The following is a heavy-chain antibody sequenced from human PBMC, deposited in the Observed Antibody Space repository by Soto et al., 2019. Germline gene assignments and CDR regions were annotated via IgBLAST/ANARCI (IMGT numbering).Heavy chain of an antibody. J-gene: IGHJ4*02. D-gene: IGHD3-3*01. Sequence: TGGSLRLSCGASGFTLRGSIIHWVRKASGKGLEWVGRIRNKANAYATAYAASMKGRFSISRDDSKNTAYLQMNSLKTEDTAVYYCTRHREFTAGGYYPSFDYWGQGALVTVSS. CDR1: GFTLRGSI. CDR2: IRNKANAYAT. CDR3: TRHREFTAGGYYPSFDY. V-gene: IGHV3-73*01.